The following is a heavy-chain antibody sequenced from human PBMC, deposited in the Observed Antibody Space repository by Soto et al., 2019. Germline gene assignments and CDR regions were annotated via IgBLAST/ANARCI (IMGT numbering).Heavy chain of an antibody. CDR1: GGSISGHY. CDR2: IFYSGSTTY. Sequence: SETLSLTCTVSGGSISGHYWIWIRQPPGEGMEWIGYIFYSGSTTYNNNPSLKSRVSISVDTSKNQFYLRLTSVTAADTAVYYCARVGSSGWSPDYWGQGTLVTVSS. D-gene: IGHD6-19*01. CDR3: ARVGSSGWSPDY. J-gene: IGHJ4*02. V-gene: IGHV4-59*11.